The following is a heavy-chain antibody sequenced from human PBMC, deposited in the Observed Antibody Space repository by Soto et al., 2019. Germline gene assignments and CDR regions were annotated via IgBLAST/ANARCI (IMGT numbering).Heavy chain of an antibody. V-gene: IGHV3-23*01. J-gene: IGHJ5*02. CDR2: ISGSGGSR. CDR1: GFTFSNYS. CDR3: AKDNGGGSCYSVFCRFDP. Sequence: GGSLRLSCAASGFTFSNYSMSWVRQAPGKGLEWVSAISGSGGSRYYADSVKGRFTISRDNSKNTLYLQMNSLRAEDTAVYYCAKDNGGGSCYSVFCRFDPWGRGTLVPVSS. D-gene: IGHD2-15*01.